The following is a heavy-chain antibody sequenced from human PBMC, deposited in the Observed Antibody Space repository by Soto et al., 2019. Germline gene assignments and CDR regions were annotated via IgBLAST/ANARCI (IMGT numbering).Heavy chain of an antibody. CDR2: INAGNDNI. Sequence: ASVKVSCKASGYTFTRYTMYWVRQAPGQRLECMGWINAGNDNIKYSQNFQGRVTITSDTSATTAYMQLNSVTPEDTAVYYCARDRPYSSGWRVNNWFNPWGQGTLVTVSS. V-gene: IGHV1-3*01. J-gene: IGHJ5*02. CDR3: ARDRPYSSGWRVNNWFNP. CDR1: GYTFTRYT. D-gene: IGHD6-19*01.